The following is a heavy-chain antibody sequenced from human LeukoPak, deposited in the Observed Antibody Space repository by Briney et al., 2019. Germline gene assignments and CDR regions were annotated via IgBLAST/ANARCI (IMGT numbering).Heavy chain of an antibody. CDR2: ISSSSSYI. V-gene: IGHV3-21*01. CDR1: GFTFSSYS. J-gene: IGHJ4*02. CDR3: ARDRSGATGDYVHIDY. D-gene: IGHD4-17*01. Sequence: GGSLRLSCAASGFTFSSYSMNWVRQAPGKGLEWVSSISSSSSYIYYADSVKGRFTISRDNAKNSLYLQMNSLRAEDTAVYYCARDRSGATGDYVHIDYWGQGTLVTVSS.